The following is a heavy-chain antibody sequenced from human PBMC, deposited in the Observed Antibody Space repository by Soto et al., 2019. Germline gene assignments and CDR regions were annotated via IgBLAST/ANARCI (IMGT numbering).Heavy chain of an antibody. CDR3: ARAASGYDKYYYYYYGMDV. J-gene: IGHJ6*02. CDR2: MNPNSGNT. Sequence: ASVKVSCKASGYTFTSYDINWVRQATGQGLEWMGWMNPNSGNTGYAQKFQGRVTMTRNTSISTAYMELSSLRSEDTAVYYCARAASGYDKYYYYYYGMDVWGQGTTVTVSS. D-gene: IGHD5-12*01. V-gene: IGHV1-8*01. CDR1: GYTFTSYD.